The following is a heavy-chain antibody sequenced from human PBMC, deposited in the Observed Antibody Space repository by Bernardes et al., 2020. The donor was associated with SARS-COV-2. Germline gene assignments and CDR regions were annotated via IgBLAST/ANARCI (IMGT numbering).Heavy chain of an antibody. V-gene: IGHV1-46*01. D-gene: IGHD6-13*01. Sequence: SVKVSCKASVSTLTTMHLVRQAPGHGREWMGIIYPGDDITTYAQKFRGRVTVTRDTSTNPVYMELSSLRSDDTAVYYCPRQHRSSWLFDYWGQGTLVTVSS. CDR1: VSTLTT. CDR3: PRQHRSSWLFDY. J-gene: IGHJ4*02. CDR2: IYPGDDIT.